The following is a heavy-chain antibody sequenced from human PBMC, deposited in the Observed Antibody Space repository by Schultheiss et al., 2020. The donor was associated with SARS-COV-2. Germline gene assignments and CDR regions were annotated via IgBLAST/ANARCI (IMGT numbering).Heavy chain of an antibody. J-gene: IGHJ5*02. Sequence: GGSLRLSCAASGFTFSSYAMSWVRQAPGKGLEWVSAISGSGGSTYYADSVKGRFTISRDNSKNTLYLQMNSLRAEDTAVYYCAKAYGSGSYYSFRSDWFDPWGQGTLVTVSS. CDR2: ISGSGGST. CDR1: GFTFSSYA. V-gene: IGHV3-23*01. CDR3: AKAYGSGSYYSFRSDWFDP. D-gene: IGHD3-10*01.